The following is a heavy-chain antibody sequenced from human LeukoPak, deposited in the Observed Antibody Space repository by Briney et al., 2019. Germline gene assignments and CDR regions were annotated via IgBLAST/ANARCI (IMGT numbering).Heavy chain of an antibody. D-gene: IGHD1-26*01. Sequence: VASVKVSCKASGYTFTSYAMHWVRQAPGQRLEWMGWINAGNGNTKYSQKFQGRVTITRDTSASTAYMELSSLRSDDTAVYYCARVGSGSYYLGAYGSFDIWGQGTMVTVSS. CDR2: INAGNGNT. CDR1: GYTFTSYA. J-gene: IGHJ3*02. V-gene: IGHV1-3*01. CDR3: ARVGSGSYYLGAYGSFDI.